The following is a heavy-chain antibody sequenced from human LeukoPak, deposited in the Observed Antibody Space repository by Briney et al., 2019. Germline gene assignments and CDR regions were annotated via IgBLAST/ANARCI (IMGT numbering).Heavy chain of an antibody. Sequence: GESLKISCKGSGYSFTSYWIGWVRQMPGKGLEWMGIIYPGDSDTRYSPSFQGQVTISADKSISTAYLQWSSLQASDTAMDYCARLPQEDGDGHFDYWGQGTLVTVSS. J-gene: IGHJ4*02. CDR3: ARLPQEDGDGHFDY. CDR2: IYPGDSDT. CDR1: GYSFTSYW. V-gene: IGHV5-51*01. D-gene: IGHD4-17*01.